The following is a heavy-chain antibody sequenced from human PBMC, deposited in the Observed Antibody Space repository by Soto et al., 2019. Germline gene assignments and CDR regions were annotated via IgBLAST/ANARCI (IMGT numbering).Heavy chain of an antibody. V-gene: IGHV3-23*01. CDR2: ISGGGGIT. CDR3: AKWGIVATIPYYFDY. CDR1: AFTFSSYA. J-gene: IGHJ4*02. D-gene: IGHD5-12*01. Sequence: TGGSLRLSCAASAFTFSSYAMSWVRQAPGKGLEWVSAISGGGGITYYADSVKGRFTISRDNSKNTLYLQMNSLRAEDTAIYYCAKWGIVATIPYYFDYWGQGALVTVSS.